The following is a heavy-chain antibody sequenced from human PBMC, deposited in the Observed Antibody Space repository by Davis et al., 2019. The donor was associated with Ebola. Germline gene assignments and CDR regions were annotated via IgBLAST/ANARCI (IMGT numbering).Heavy chain of an antibody. Sequence: SETLSLTCTVSGGSISSSFYYWGWVRQPPGKGLEWIGSNYYSGSTYYNPSLKSRVTVSVDTSKNQFSLKLSSVTAADTAMYYCASRYTGSPYNWYDPWGQGTLVTVSS. J-gene: IGHJ5*02. V-gene: IGHV4-39*01. CDR3: ASRYTGSPYNWYDP. CDR2: NYYSGST. D-gene: IGHD1-26*01. CDR1: GGSISSSFYY.